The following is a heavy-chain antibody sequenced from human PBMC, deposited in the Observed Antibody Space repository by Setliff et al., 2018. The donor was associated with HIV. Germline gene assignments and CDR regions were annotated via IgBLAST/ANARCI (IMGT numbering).Heavy chain of an antibody. CDR2: INWNGGST. V-gene: IGHV3-20*04. CDR3: AKANPNHDAFDI. CDR1: GFTFEDYG. Sequence: PGGSLRLSCAVSGFTFEDYGMSWVRQAPGKGLEWVSGINWNGGSTGYADSVKGRFTISRDNAKNSLYLQMNSLRAEDTALYYCAKANPNHDAFDIWGQGTMVTVSS. J-gene: IGHJ3*02.